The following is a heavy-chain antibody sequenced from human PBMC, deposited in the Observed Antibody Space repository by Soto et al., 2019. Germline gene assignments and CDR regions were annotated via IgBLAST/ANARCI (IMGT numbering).Heavy chain of an antibody. CDR3: ARTLPYGSGSYYPFDY. D-gene: IGHD3-10*01. CDR2: ISAYNGNT. V-gene: IGHV1-18*01. Sequence: ASVKVSCKASGYTFTSYGISWLRQAPGQGLEWMGWISAYNGNTNYAQKLQGRVTMTTDTSTSTAYMELRSLRSDDTAVYYCARTLPYGSGSYYPFDYWGQGTLVTVSS. J-gene: IGHJ4*02. CDR1: GYTFTSYG.